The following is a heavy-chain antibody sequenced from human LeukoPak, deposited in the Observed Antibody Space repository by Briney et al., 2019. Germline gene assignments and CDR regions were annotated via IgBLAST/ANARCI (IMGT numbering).Heavy chain of an antibody. CDR2: INPNSGGT. V-gene: IGHV1-2*06. CDR3: ARDRGYIVVVPAVSFDY. D-gene: IGHD2-2*01. CDR1: GYTFTGYY. J-gene: IGHJ4*02. Sequence: SSVKVYCKASGYTFTGYYMHWVRQAPGQGLEWMGRINPNSGGTNYAQKFQGRVTMTRDTSISTAYMELSRLRSDDTAVYYCARDRGYIVVVPAVSFDYWGQGTLVTVSS.